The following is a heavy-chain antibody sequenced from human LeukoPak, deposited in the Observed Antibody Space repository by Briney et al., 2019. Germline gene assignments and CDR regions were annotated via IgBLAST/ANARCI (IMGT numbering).Heavy chain of an antibody. D-gene: IGHD6-19*01. J-gene: IGHJ5*02. CDR2: IYYSGST. Sequence: PSETLSLTCTVSGGSISSSSYYWGWIRQPPGKGLGWIGSIYYSGSTYYNPSLKSRVTISVDTSKNQFSLKLSSVTAADTAVYYCARDRSSGWYRGRWFDPWGQGTLVTVSS. V-gene: IGHV4-39*07. CDR1: GGSISSSSYY. CDR3: ARDRSSGWYRGRWFDP.